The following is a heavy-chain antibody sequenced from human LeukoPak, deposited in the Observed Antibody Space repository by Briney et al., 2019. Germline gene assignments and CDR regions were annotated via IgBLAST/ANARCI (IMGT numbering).Heavy chain of an antibody. J-gene: IGHJ4*02. Sequence: GGSLRLSCAASGFTFDDYAMHWVRQAPGKGLEWVSGISWNSGSIGYADSVKGRFTISRDNAKNSLYLQMNSLRAEDTALYYCAKDSEGWELLYYFDYWGQGTLVTVSS. D-gene: IGHD1-26*01. CDR3: AKDSEGWELLYYFDY. V-gene: IGHV3-9*01. CDR1: GFTFDDYA. CDR2: ISWNSGSI.